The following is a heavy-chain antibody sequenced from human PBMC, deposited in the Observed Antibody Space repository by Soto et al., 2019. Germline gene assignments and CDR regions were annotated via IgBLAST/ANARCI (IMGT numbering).Heavy chain of an antibody. D-gene: IGHD3-10*01. CDR1: GGSISSYY. Sequence: SETLSLTCTVSGGSISSYYWSWIRQPPGKGLEWIGYIYYSGNTNCNPSLKSRVNISVDTSKNQFSLKLRSVTAADTAVYYCARRSQWFGELLFFDNWGQGTPVTVS. CDR2: IYYSGNT. CDR3: ARRSQWFGELLFFDN. V-gene: IGHV4-59*01. J-gene: IGHJ4*02.